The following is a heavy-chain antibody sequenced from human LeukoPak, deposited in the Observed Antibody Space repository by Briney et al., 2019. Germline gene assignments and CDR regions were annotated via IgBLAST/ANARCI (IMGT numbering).Heavy chain of an antibody. D-gene: IGHD2/OR15-2a*01. CDR1: GFTFSSYA. CDR2: IRSNGDTV. Sequence: GGSLRLSCAASGFTFSSYAMSWVRQAPGKGLEWVSNIRSNGDTVAYADSVKGRFTTSRGNAKNSLYLQMDSLRDEDTAVYYCVRDTFYAFDMWGQGTMVTVSS. V-gene: IGHV3-48*02. J-gene: IGHJ3*02. CDR3: VRDTFYAFDM.